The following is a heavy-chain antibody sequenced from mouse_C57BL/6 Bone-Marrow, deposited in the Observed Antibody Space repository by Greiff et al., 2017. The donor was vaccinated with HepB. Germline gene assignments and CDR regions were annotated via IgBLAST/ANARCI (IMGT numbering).Heavy chain of an antibody. Sequence: EVKVVESGGGLVQPGGSMKLSCVASGFTFSNYWMNWVRQSPEKGLEWVAQIRLKSDNYATHYAESVKGRFTISRDDSKSSVYLQMNNLRAEDTGIYYCTRTYYDCYAMDYWGQGTSVTVSS. V-gene: IGHV6-3*01. CDR2: IRLKSDNYAT. D-gene: IGHD2-10*01. J-gene: IGHJ4*01. CDR1: GFTFSNYW. CDR3: TRTYYDCYAMDY.